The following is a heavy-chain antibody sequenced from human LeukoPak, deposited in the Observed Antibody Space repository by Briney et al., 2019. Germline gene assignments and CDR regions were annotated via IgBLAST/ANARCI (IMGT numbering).Heavy chain of an antibody. CDR1: GFTFDDYA. J-gene: IGHJ4*02. CDR2: ISWNGGSI. CDR3: AKGKSSSWPYYFDY. D-gene: IGHD6-13*01. V-gene: IGHV3-9*01. Sequence: SGGSLRLSCAASGFTFDDYAMHWVRQAPGKGLEWVSGISWNGGSIGYADSVKGRFTISRDNAKNSLYLQMNSLRAEDTALYYCAKGKSSSWPYYFDYWGQGTLVTVSS.